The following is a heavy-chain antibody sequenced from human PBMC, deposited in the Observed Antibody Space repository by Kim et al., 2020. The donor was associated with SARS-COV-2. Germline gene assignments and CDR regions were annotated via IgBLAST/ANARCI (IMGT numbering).Heavy chain of an antibody. D-gene: IGHD3-22*01. CDR2: ISAYNGNT. CDR1: GYTFTSYG. J-gene: IGHJ4*02. Sequence: ASVKVSCKASGYTFTSYGISWVRQAPGQGLEWMGWISAYNGNTNYAQKLQGRVTMTTDTSTSTAYMELRSLRSDDTAVYYCASTSNYYDSSGYYLPFDYWGQGTLDSVTS. CDR3: ASTSNYYDSSGYYLPFDY. V-gene: IGHV1-18*01.